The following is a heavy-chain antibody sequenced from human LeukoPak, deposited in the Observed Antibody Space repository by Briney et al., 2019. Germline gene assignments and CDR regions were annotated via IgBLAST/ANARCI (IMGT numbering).Heavy chain of an antibody. Sequence: SETLSLTCTVSGGSISSYFWSWLRQPPGKGLEWIGYIYYTGSTNYNPSLKSRVTISVDTSKNQSSLKLSSVTAADTAVYYCARRGYGSSSSWYYFDYWGQGTLVTVSS. V-gene: IGHV4-59*08. CDR2: IYYTGST. J-gene: IGHJ4*02. CDR1: GGSISSYF. CDR3: ARRGYGSSSSWYYFDY. D-gene: IGHD6-13*01.